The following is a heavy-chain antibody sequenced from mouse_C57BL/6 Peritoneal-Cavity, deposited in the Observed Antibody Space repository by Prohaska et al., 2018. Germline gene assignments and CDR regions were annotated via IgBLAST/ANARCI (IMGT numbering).Heavy chain of an antibody. J-gene: IGHJ3*01. CDR2: MSSGSSTI. CDR1: GFTFSDYG. Sequence: EVQLVESGGGLVKPGGSLKLSCAASGFTFSDYGMHWVRQAPEKGLEGVAYMSSGSSTIYYADTVKGRFTISRDNAKNTLFLQMTSLRSEDTAMYYCARDPAWFAYWGQGTLVTVSA. CDR3: ARDPAWFAY. V-gene: IGHV5-17*01.